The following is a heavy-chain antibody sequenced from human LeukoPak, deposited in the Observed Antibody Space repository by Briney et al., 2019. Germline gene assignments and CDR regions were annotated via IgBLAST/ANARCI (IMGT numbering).Heavy chain of an antibody. J-gene: IGHJ3*02. CDR3: ASGWFGETYDAFDT. Sequence: SVKVSCKASGGTFSSYAISWVRQAPGQGLEWMGGIIPIFGTANYAQKFQGRVTITTDESTSTAYMELSSLRSEDTAVYYCASGWFGETYDAFDTWGQGTMVTVSS. CDR1: GGTFSSYA. CDR2: IIPIFGTA. D-gene: IGHD3-10*01. V-gene: IGHV1-69*05.